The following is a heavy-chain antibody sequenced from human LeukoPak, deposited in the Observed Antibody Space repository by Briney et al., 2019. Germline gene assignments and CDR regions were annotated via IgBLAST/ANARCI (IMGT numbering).Heavy chain of an antibody. CDR1: GFAFSSYW. Sequence: AGGSLRLSCVASGFAFSSYWMHWVRQVPRKGLGWVSRINGDGRNINYADSVRGRFTISRDNAKNTLYLQMNSLRAEDTAVYYCARERCSGWYRRCDAFDIWGQGTMVTVSS. V-gene: IGHV3-74*01. J-gene: IGHJ3*02. CDR2: INGDGRNI. CDR3: ARERCSGWYRRCDAFDI. D-gene: IGHD6-19*01.